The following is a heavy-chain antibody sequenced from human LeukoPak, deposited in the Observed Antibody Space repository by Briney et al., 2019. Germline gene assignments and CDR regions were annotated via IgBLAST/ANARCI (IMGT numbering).Heavy chain of an antibody. Sequence: SETLSLTCTVSGYSISSGYYWGWIRQPPGKGLEWIGSIYHSGSTNYNPSLKSRVTISVDKSKNQFSLKLSSVTAADTAVYYCARLGLYSSSSFVRPTYYYYYYMDVWGKGTTVTVSS. CDR2: IYHSGST. J-gene: IGHJ6*03. V-gene: IGHV4-38-2*02. D-gene: IGHD6-6*01. CDR1: GYSISSGYY. CDR3: ARLGLYSSSSFVRPTYYYYYYMDV.